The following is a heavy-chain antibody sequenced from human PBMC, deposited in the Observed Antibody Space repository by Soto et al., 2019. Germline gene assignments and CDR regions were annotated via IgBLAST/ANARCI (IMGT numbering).Heavy chain of an antibody. CDR1: GYTFTSYH. CDR2: INPSGGNT. CDR3: AREGGDAHDAFDI. D-gene: IGHD6-25*01. Sequence: ASVKVSCKASGYTFTSYHIHWVRQAPGQGLEWMGIINPSGGNTNYAQQFQGRVTMTRDTSTSTVYMEVSGLRSEDTAVYYCAREGGDAHDAFDIWGQGTMVTVSS. J-gene: IGHJ3*02. V-gene: IGHV1-46*03.